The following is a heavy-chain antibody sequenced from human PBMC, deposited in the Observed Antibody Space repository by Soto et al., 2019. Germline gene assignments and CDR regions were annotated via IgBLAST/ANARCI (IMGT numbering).Heavy chain of an antibody. D-gene: IGHD3-22*01. V-gene: IGHV3-23*01. Sequence: EVQLLESGGGLVQAGGSLRLSCATSGFALSRYVMTWVRQTPGKGLEWVSHSSGSGGDTYYADSVKGRFTISRDNSKNTLHLQRNSLRAEDTAVYYCAKGLDNYNDHVWGQGSTVTVSS. CDR3: AKGLDNYNDHV. CDR1: GFALSRYV. CDR2: SSGSGGDT. J-gene: IGHJ6*02.